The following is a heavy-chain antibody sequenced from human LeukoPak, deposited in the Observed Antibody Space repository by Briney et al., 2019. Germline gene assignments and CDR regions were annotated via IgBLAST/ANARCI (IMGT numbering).Heavy chain of an antibody. J-gene: IGHJ4*02. D-gene: IGHD3-10*01. CDR3: ARDLVLGSGSYGH. V-gene: IGHV3-74*01. CDR1: GFSFSNYW. Sequence: PGGSLRLSCAASGFSFSNYWVHWVRQAPGKGLVWVSRIDEHGSATFYADSVKGRFTISRDIAKNTLYLQMNSLRAEDTAVYFCARDLVLGSGSYGHWGQGTLVTVSA. CDR2: IDEHGSAT.